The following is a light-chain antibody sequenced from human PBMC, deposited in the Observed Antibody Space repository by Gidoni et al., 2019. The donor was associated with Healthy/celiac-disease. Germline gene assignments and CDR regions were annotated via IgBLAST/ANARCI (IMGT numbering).Light chain of an antibody. CDR3: QQYGSSPET. CDR2: GAS. J-gene: IGKJ1*01. CDR1: QSVSSSY. V-gene: IGKV3-20*01. Sequence: ELVLTQSPGTLSFSPGERATLSCRASQSVSSSYLAWYQQKPGQAPRLLIYGASSRATGIPDRFSGSGSRTDFTLTISRLEPEDFAVYYCQQYGSSPETFGQGTKVEIK.